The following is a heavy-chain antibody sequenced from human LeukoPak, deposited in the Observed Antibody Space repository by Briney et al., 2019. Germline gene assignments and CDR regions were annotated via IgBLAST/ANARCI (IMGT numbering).Heavy chain of an antibody. V-gene: IGHV3-74*01. CDR1: GFTFSSYW. Sequence: GGSLILSCAASGFTFSSYWMHWVRQAPGKGLVWVSRINSDGSTTNYADSVKGRFAISRDNAKNTLYLQMNSLRAEDTAVYYCTRRGDYADYWGQGTLVTVSS. CDR3: TRRGDYADY. D-gene: IGHD4-17*01. J-gene: IGHJ4*02. CDR2: INSDGSTT.